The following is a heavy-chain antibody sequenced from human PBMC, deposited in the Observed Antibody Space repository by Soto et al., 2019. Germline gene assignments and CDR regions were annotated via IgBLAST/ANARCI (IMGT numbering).Heavy chain of an antibody. CDR3: ARRDYCSSTSCYRGNWFDP. Sequence: SETLSLTCAVYGGSFSGYYWSWIRQPPGKGLEWIGEINHSGSTNYNPSLKSRVTISVDTSKNQFSLKLGSVTAADTAVYYCARRDYCSSTSCYRGNWFDPWGQGTLVTVSS. CDR1: GGSFSGYY. V-gene: IGHV4-34*01. D-gene: IGHD2-2*02. J-gene: IGHJ5*02. CDR2: INHSGST.